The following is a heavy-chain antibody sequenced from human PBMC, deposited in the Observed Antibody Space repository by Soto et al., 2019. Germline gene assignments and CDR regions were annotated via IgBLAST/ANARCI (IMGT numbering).Heavy chain of an antibody. D-gene: IGHD3-22*01. CDR2: ISSSGSTI. V-gene: IGHV3-48*03. CDR3: ARWESTYYYDSSGYLPY. Sequence: EVQLVESGGGLVQPGGSLRLSCAASGFTFSSYEMNWVRQAPGKGLEWVSYISSSGSTIYYADSVKGRFTISRDNAKNSLYLQMNSLRAEDTAVYYCARWESTYYYDSSGYLPYWGQGTLATVSS. J-gene: IGHJ4*02. CDR1: GFTFSSYE.